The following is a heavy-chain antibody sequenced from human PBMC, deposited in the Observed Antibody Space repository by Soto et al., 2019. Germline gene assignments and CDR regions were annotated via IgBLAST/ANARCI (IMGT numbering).Heavy chain of an antibody. V-gene: IGHV3-23*01. J-gene: IGHJ4*02. CDR2: VRRSGA. Sequence: EVQLLESGGGLVQPGGSLRLSCVTSGFTFSSCTMNWVRQAPGQGLEWVSSVRRSGAYYADSVKGRFTFSRNNSMSTLYLQMDSLRTEDTAVYYFAKVLTDDNGWYHFDSWGQGTLVTVSS. CDR1: GFTFSSCT. D-gene: IGHD6-19*01. CDR3: AKVLTDDNGWYHFDS.